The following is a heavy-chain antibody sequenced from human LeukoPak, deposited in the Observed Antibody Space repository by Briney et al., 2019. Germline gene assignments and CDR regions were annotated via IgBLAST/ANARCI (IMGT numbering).Heavy chain of an antibody. CDR1: GGSISSYY. D-gene: IGHD5-24*01. CDR2: IYYSGST. J-gene: IGHJ4*02. CDR3: ARGAGAGYNLQPFDY. V-gene: IGHV4-59*08. Sequence: SETLSLTCTVSGGSISSYYWIWIRQPPGKGLEGIGYIYYSGSTKYNPSLKSRVSISVDTSKNQFSLKLSSVTAADTAVYYCARGAGAGYNLQPFDYWGQGTLVTVSS.